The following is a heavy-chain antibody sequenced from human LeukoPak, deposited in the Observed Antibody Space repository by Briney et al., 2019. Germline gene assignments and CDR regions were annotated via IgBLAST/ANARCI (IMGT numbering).Heavy chain of an antibody. Sequence: GGSLRLSCAASGFTFSSYSMNWVRQAPGKGLEWVSYISSSSSTIHYADSVKGRFTISRDNAKNSLYLQMNSLRAEDTAVYYCARIYSVYDYRGSAVDYWGQGTLVTVSS. CDR3: ARIYSVYDYRGSAVDY. J-gene: IGHJ4*02. V-gene: IGHV3-48*01. CDR2: ISSSSSTI. CDR1: GFTFSSYS. D-gene: IGHD5/OR15-5a*01.